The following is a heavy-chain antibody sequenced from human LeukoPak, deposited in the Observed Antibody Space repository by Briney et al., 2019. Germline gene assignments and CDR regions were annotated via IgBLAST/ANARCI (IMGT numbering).Heavy chain of an antibody. Sequence: PSETLSLTCAVYGGSFSGYYWSWIRQPPGKGLEWIGEINHSGSTNYNPSLKSRVTISVDTSKNQFSLKLSSVTAADTAVYYCARLGDYYDSSGYYSYYFDYWGQGTLVTVSS. V-gene: IGHV4-34*01. D-gene: IGHD3-22*01. J-gene: IGHJ4*02. CDR3: ARLGDYYDSSGYYSYYFDY. CDR1: GGSFSGYY. CDR2: INHSGST.